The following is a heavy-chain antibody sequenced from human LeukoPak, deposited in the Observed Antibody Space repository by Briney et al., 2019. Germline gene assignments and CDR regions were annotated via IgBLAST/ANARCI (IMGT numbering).Heavy chain of an antibody. D-gene: IGHD3-10*01. Sequence: GGSLRLSCAASGFTFSSYSMNWVRQAPGKGLEWVSSISSSSSYIYYADSVKGRFTISRDNAKNSLYLQMNSLRAEDTAVYYCAKDSVWFGEPYFDYWGQGTLVTVSS. CDR1: GFTFSSYS. CDR2: ISSSSSYI. CDR3: AKDSVWFGEPYFDY. V-gene: IGHV3-21*01. J-gene: IGHJ4*02.